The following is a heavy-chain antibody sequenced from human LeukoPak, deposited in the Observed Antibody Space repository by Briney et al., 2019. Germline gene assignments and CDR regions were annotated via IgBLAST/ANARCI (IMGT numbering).Heavy chain of an antibody. CDR2: IYYSGST. CDR3: ARQIAKTTVTTRFDP. CDR1: GGSLSSTSYY. Sequence: SETLSLTCTVSGGSLSSTSYYWGWIRLPPGKGLEWIGSIYYSGSTYNNPSLKSRVTMSVDTSKNQFSLKLASVTAADTAVYYCARQIAKTTVTTRFDPWGQGTLVTVSS. J-gene: IGHJ5*02. V-gene: IGHV4-39*01. D-gene: IGHD4-11*01.